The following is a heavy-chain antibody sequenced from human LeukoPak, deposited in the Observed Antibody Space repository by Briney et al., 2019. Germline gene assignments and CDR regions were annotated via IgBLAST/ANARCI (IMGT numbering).Heavy chain of an antibody. CDR3: AKRNSFSSGWFTD. J-gene: IGHJ4*02. Sequence: PGGSLRLSCAASGFTFSSYAMSWVRQAPGKGLEWVSAISGSGGSTYYADSVKGRFTISRDNSNNTLYLQMNSLRAEDTAVYYCAKRNSFSSGWFTDWGQGTLVTVSS. V-gene: IGHV3-23*01. CDR2: ISGSGGST. CDR1: GFTFSSYA. D-gene: IGHD6-19*01.